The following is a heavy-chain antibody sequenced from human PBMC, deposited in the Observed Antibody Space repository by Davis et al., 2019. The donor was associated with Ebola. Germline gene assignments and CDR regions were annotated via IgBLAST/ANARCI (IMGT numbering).Heavy chain of an antibody. Sequence: GESLKISCAASGFTFSSYAMSWVRQAPGKGLEWVSSISSSSSYIYYADSVKGRFTISRDNSKNTLYLQMNSLRAEDTAVYYCAKDLDSSSFGPWGQGTLVTVSS. CDR2: ISSSSSYI. J-gene: IGHJ5*02. CDR3: AKDLDSSSFGP. D-gene: IGHD6-13*01. CDR1: GFTFSSYA. V-gene: IGHV3-23*01.